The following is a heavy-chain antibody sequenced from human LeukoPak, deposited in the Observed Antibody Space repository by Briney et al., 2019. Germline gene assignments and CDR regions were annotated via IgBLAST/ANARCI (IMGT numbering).Heavy chain of an antibody. CDR3: ARDEERYYYDSSGYYRGHAFDI. CDR1: GGTFSSYA. Sequence: GSSVKVSCKASGGTFSSYAISWVRQAPGQGLVWMGGIIPIFGTANYAQKFQGRVTITADESTSTAYMELSSLRSEDTAVYYCARDEERYYYDSSGYYRGHAFDIWGQGTMVTVPS. V-gene: IGHV1-69*01. J-gene: IGHJ3*02. CDR2: IIPIFGTA. D-gene: IGHD3-22*01.